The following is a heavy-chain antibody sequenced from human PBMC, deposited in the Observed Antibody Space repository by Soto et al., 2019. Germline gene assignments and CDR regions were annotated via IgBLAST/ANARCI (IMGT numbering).Heavy chain of an antibody. J-gene: IGHJ5*02. CDR3: ARNGDSSDYRGWFDP. CDR1: GFTVSSNY. Sequence: EVQLVESGGGLVQPGGSLRLSCAASGFTVSSNYMSWVRQAPGKGLEWVSVIYSGGTTYYADSVKGRFTISRDNSKNTRYLQMNRRRAEDTAVYYCARNGDSSDYRGWFDPWGQGTLVTVSS. V-gene: IGHV3-66*01. D-gene: IGHD3-22*01. CDR2: IYSGGTT.